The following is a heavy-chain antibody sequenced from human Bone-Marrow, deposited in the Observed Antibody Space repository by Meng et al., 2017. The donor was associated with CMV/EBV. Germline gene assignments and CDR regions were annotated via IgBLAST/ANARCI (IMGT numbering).Heavy chain of an antibody. D-gene: IGHD6-19*01. Sequence: SQTLSLTCAISGDSVSSNSAAWNWIRQSPSRGLEWLGRTYYRSKWYNDYAVSEKSRITINPDTSKNQFYLQLNSVTPEDTAVYYCAREGPGIAVAGPYYFDYWGQGTLVTVSS. J-gene: IGHJ4*02. V-gene: IGHV6-1*01. CDR1: GDSVSSNSAA. CDR3: AREGPGIAVAGPYYFDY. CDR2: TYYRSKWYN.